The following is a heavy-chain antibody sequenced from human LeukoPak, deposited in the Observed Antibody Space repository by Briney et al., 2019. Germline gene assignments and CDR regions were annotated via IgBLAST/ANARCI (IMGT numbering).Heavy chain of an antibody. CDR2: IDPNSGGT. D-gene: IGHD5-18*01. CDR3: ARDLVDTAMIANWFYP. V-gene: IGHV1-2*02. Sequence: ASVKVSCKASGYTFTGYYMHWVRQAPGQGLEWMGWIDPNSGGTNYAQKFQGRVTMTRDTSISTAYMELSRLRSDDTAVYYCARDLVDTAMIANWFYPWGQGTLVTVSS. J-gene: IGHJ5*02. CDR1: GYTFTGYY.